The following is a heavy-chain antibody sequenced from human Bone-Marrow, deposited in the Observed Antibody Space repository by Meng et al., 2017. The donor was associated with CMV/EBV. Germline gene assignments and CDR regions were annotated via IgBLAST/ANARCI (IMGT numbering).Heavy chain of an antibody. Sequence: VQHEESGQRLVKPSQTLSLTCTVSGASISSGSFYWSWIRQPDGKGLEWIGRIYTSGSTNYNPSLKSRVTISVDTSKNQFSLKLSSVTAADTAVYYCASAGYSSSWYFDYWGQGTLVTVSS. D-gene: IGHD6-13*01. J-gene: IGHJ4*02. CDR2: IYTSGST. CDR3: ASAGYSSSWYFDY. V-gene: IGHV4-61*02. CDR1: GASISSGSFY.